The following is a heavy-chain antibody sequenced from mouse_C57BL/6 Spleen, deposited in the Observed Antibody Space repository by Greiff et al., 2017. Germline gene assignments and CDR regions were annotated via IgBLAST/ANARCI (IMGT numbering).Heavy chain of an antibody. J-gene: IGHJ1*03. Sequence: QVQLQQPGAELVRPGSSVKLSCKASGYTFTSYWLHWVKQRPIQGLAWIGNLDPSDSETHYNQKFKDKATLTVDKSSSTAYRQLSSLTSEDSAVYYWARSNDSNEYCDVWGTGTTVTVSS. V-gene: IGHV1-52*01. CDR3: ARSNDSNEYCDV. CDR1: GYTFTSYW. CDR2: LDPSDSET. D-gene: IGHD2-5*01.